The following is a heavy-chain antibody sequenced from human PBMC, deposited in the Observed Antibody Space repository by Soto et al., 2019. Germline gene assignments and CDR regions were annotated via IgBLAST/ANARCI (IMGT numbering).Heavy chain of an antibody. V-gene: IGHV4-39*01. CDR3: ASLPISSSWYQVVY. CDR2: IYYSGST. Sequence: SETLSLTCTVSGGSISSSSYYWGWIRQPPGKGLEWIGSIYYSGSTYYNPSLKSRVTISVDTSKNQFSLKLSSVTAADTAVYYCASLPISSSWYQVVYWGQGTLVTVSS. D-gene: IGHD6-13*01. CDR1: GGSISSSSYY. J-gene: IGHJ4*02.